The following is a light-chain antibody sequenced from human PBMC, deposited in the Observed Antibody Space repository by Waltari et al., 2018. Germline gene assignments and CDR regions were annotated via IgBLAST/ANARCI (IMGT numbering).Light chain of an antibody. J-gene: IGLJ3*02. Sequence: QSALTQPPSASGSPGQSVTMSCTGTSSDVGGYNFVSWYQHHPGKAPKLMIYEVTKRPSGVPDRFPGSKSGNTASLTVSGLQAEDEADYYCSSYAGSNNLLFGGGTKLTVL. CDR2: EVT. CDR3: SSYAGSNNLL. V-gene: IGLV2-8*01. CDR1: SSDVGGYNF.